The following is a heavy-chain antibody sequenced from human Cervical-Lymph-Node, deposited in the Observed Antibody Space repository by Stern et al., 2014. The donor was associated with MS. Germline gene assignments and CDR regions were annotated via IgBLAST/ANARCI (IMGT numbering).Heavy chain of an antibody. J-gene: IGHJ4*02. CDR3: ARGWSYDILTAYSY. V-gene: IGHV1-69*01. CDR2: IIPIFVRA. D-gene: IGHD3-9*01. CDR1: GGTFSSYA. Sequence: VQLVESGAEVKKPGSSVKVSCKASGGTFSSYAIRWVLQAPGQGLEWMGGIIPIFVRANYAHKFQGRVTITADESASTAYMELSSLRSEDTAVYYCARGWSYDILTAYSYWGQGTLVTVSS.